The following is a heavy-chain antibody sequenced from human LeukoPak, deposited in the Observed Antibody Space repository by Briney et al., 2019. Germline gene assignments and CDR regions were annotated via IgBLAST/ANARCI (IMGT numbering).Heavy chain of an antibody. D-gene: IGHD5-12*01. CDR1: GFTFSSYE. Sequence: TGGSLRLSCAASGFTFSSYEMNWVRQAPGKGLEWVSYISSSGSTIYYADSVKGRFTISRDNAKNSLYLQMNSLRAEDTAVYYCARDEDHIVATIFFDYWGQGTLVTVSS. V-gene: IGHV3-48*03. J-gene: IGHJ4*02. CDR2: ISSSGSTI. CDR3: ARDEDHIVATIFFDY.